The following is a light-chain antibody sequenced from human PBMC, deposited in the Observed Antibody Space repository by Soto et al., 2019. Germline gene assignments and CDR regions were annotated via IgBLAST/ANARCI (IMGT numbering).Light chain of an antibody. Sequence: EIVLTQSPGTLSLSPGERATLSCRASQSVSSSYLAWYQQKPGQAPRLLIYGASSRATGIPDRFSGSGSGTDFTLTISRLEPEDFAVHSCQQYGSSPLITFGRGTKVDIK. CDR1: QSVSSSY. CDR2: GAS. V-gene: IGKV3-20*01. J-gene: IGKJ3*01. CDR3: QQYGSSPLIT.